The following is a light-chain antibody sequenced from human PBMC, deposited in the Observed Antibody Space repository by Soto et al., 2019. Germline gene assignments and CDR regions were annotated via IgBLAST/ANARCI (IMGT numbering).Light chain of an antibody. V-gene: IGLV2-11*01. CDR1: SSDVGGYNY. CDR3: CSYAGSYTLV. J-gene: IGLJ2*01. CDR2: DVS. Sequence: SALTQPRSVSGSPGQSVTISCTGTSSDVGGYNYVSWYQQHPGKAPKLMICDVSKRPSGVPDRFSGSKSGNTASLTISGLQAEDEADYYCCSYAGSYTLVFGGGTKLTVL.